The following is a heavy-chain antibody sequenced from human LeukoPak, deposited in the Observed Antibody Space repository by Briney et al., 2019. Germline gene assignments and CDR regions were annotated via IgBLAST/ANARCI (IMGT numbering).Heavy chain of an antibody. J-gene: IGHJ4*02. CDR3: ARGGVEGRYFDY. D-gene: IGHD3-16*01. CDR2: IIPIFGTA. Sequence: ASVKVSCKASGGTFSSYAISWVRRAPGQGLEWMGGIIPIFGTANYAQKFQGRVTITADESTSTAYMELSSLRSEDTAVYYCARGGVEGRYFDYWGQGTLVTVSS. V-gene: IGHV1-69*13. CDR1: GGTFSSYA.